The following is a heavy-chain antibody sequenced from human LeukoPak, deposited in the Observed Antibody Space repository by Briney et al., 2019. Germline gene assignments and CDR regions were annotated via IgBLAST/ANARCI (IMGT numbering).Heavy chain of an antibody. CDR3: ARSRPAESFRYFDL. Sequence: GGSLRLSCAASGFTFSRYAMHWVRQAPGKGLEYVSGMSSNGGSTYYGNSVKGRFTISRDNSKNTLYLQMGSLRPEDMPVYYCARSRPAESFRYFDLWGRGTLVTVSS. D-gene: IGHD3-16*02. J-gene: IGHJ2*01. V-gene: IGHV3-64*01. CDR1: GFTFSRYA. CDR2: MSSNGGST.